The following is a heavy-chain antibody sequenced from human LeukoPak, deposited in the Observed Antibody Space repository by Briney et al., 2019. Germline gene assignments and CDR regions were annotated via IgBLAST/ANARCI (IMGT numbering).Heavy chain of an antibody. Sequence: PGASVTVSCKASGYTFTSYYLHWVRQAPGQGLEWMGIINPSGGSTSYAQKFQGRVTMTRDTSTGTVYMELSSLRSDDTAVYYCARAIYCSSTSCYVEGLYGMDVWGQGTTVTVSS. J-gene: IGHJ6*02. V-gene: IGHV1-46*01. D-gene: IGHD2-2*01. CDR2: INPSGGST. CDR1: GYTFTSYY. CDR3: ARAIYCSSTSCYVEGLYGMDV.